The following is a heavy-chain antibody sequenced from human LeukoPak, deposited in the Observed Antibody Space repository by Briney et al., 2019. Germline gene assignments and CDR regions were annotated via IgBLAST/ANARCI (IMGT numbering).Heavy chain of an antibody. CDR3: ARVPAARNWFDP. Sequence: SETLSLTCAVYGGSFSGYYLSWIRQPPGKGLEWIGEINHSGSTNCNPSLKSRVTISVDTSKNQFSLKLSSVTAADTAVYYCARVPAARNWFDPWGQGTLVTVSS. V-gene: IGHV4-34*01. J-gene: IGHJ5*02. D-gene: IGHD2-2*01. CDR1: GGSFSGYY. CDR2: INHSGST.